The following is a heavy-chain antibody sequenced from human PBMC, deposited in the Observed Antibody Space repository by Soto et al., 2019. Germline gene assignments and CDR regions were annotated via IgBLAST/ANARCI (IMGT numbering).Heavy chain of an antibody. CDR1: GFTFGNYG. D-gene: IGHD3-16*02. CDR3: ARVRGSYRSEDY. CDR2: IWFDGNKQ. V-gene: IGHV3-33*01. Sequence: PGGSLRLSCAASGFTFGNYGMHWVRQAPGKGLEWVAVIWFDGNKQHYADSVKGRFTISRDNAKNSLYLQMNSLRDEDTAVYYCARVRGSYRSEDYWGQGTLVTVSS. J-gene: IGHJ4*02.